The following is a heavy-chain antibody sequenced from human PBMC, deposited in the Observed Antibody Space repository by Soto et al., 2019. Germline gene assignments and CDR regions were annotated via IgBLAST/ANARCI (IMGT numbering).Heavy chain of an antibody. V-gene: IGHV3-73*02. CDR3: ARPFYGY. CDR2: IRSKANNYAT. D-gene: IGHD3-16*01. CDR1: GFTFSDSG. Sequence: EVQLVESGGGLVQPGGSLKLSCAASGFTFSDSGLHWVRQASGKGLEWIGRIRSKANNYATAYAASVEGRFTISRDDSKNTTYLQMASLKVEDTAVYFCARPFYGYWGQGALVTVSS. J-gene: IGHJ4*02.